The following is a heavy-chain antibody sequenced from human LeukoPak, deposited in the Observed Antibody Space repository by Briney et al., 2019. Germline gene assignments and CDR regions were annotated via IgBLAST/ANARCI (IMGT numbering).Heavy chain of an antibody. J-gene: IGHJ4*02. V-gene: IGHV5-51*04. CDR1: GYNFSNYW. Sequence: GEALKISCKAFGYNFSNYWIAWVRQMSGKGLEWIGIIYPGASDTRHSPPCQGQVTISEDKRLSTAYLEWCTLQPPDTALYLCANFMSATYYSRFDLWGQGTRVSVSS. D-gene: IGHD3-22*01. CDR3: ANFMSATYYSRFDL. CDR2: IYPGASDT.